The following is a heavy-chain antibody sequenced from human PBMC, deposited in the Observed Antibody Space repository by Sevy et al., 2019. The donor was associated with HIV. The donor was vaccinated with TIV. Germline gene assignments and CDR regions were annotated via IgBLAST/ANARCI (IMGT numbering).Heavy chain of an antibody. CDR3: AKRDNNGRFNAYSVFDY. J-gene: IGHJ4*02. CDR1: GFNFNTYA. Sequence: GGSLRLSCAASGFNFNTYAMNWVRQTPDKGLEWVSGITATGDRTFYTDSVRGRFTMSRDNSKNTVYLQLNNVRAEDTAIYYCAKRDNNGRFNAYSVFDYWGQGTLVTVSS. D-gene: IGHD1-26*01. V-gene: IGHV3-23*01. CDR2: ITATGDRT.